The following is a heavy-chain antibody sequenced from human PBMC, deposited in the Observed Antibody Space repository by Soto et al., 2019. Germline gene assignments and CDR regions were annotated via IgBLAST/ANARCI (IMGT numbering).Heavy chain of an antibody. J-gene: IGHJ6*02. V-gene: IGHV3-23*01. CDR2: ISGSGGST. CDR1: GFTFSSYA. Sequence: GGSLRLSCAASGFTFSSYAMSWVRQAPGKGLEWVSAISGSGGSTYYADSVKGRFTISRDNSKNTLYLQMNSLRAEDTAVYYCAKDPLTTVTRRRNYYSYYGMDVWGQGTTVTVSS. CDR3: AKDPLTTVTRRRNYYSYYGMDV. D-gene: IGHD4-4*01.